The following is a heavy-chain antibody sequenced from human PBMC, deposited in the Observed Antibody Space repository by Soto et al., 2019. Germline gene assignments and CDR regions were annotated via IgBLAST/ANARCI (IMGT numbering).Heavy chain of an antibody. J-gene: IGHJ4*02. Sequence: QLQLQESGPGLVKPSETLSLTCAVSGASISSSMYYWGWIRQPPGKGLEWIGSIYYSGNTYYNPSLKSRVTLSVDASKNQFSLKLRSVTAADTAVYYCARHCRVGGGASCYFDYWGQGTLVTVSS. CDR2: IYYSGNT. CDR3: ARHCRVGGGASCYFDY. D-gene: IGHD2-21*01. CDR1: GASISSSMYY. V-gene: IGHV4-39*01.